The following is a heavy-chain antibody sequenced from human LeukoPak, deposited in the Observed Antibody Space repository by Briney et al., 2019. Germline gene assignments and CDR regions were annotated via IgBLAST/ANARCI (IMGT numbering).Heavy chain of an antibody. D-gene: IGHD6-19*01. J-gene: IGHJ4*02. CDR3: ASTPPLYSSGWYYGG. CDR1: GYTFTGYY. CDR2: INPNSGGT. Sequence: GASVKVSCKASGYTFTGYYMHWVRQAPGQGLEWMGWINPNSGGTNYAQKFQGRVTMTRDTSISTAYVELSRLRSDDTAVYYCASTPPLYSSGWYYGGWGQGTLVTVSS. V-gene: IGHV1-2*02.